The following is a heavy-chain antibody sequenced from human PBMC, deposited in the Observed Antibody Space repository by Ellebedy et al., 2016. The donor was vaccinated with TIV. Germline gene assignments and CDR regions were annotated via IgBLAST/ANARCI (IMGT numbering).Heavy chain of an antibody. CDR2: ISGSGGST. Sequence: GESLKISXAASGFTFSSYAMSWVRQAPGKGLEWVSAISGSGGSTYYADSVKGRFTISRDNSKNTLYLQMNSLRAEDTAVYYCASPYSSYDYWGQGTLVTVSS. J-gene: IGHJ4*02. CDR3: ASPYSSYDY. CDR1: GFTFSSYA. V-gene: IGHV3-23*01. D-gene: IGHD6-6*01.